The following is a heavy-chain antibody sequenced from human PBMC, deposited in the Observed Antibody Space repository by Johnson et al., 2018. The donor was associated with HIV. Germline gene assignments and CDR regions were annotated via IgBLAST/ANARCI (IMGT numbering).Heavy chain of an antibody. D-gene: IGHD5-24*01. J-gene: IGHJ3*02. CDR1: GFTFDDYA. V-gene: IGHV3-9*01. CDR3: ARDPKEIKTFDI. CDR2: ISWNSGSI. Sequence: VQLVESGGGLVQPGRSLRLSCAASGFTFDDYAMHWVRQAPGKGLEWVSGISWNSGSIGYADSVKGRFTISRDNAKNSLYLQMNSLRAEDTAVYYCARDPKEIKTFDIWGQGTMVTVSS.